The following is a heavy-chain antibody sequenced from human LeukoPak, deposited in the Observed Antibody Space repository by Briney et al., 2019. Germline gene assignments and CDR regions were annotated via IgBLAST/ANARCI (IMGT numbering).Heavy chain of an antibody. V-gene: IGHV3-7*01. CDR1: GFTFSRYW. CDR2: IKQDGSEK. Sequence: PGGSLRLSCAASGFTFSRYWVSCVRPGPGKGLEWVANIKQDGSEKYYVDSVKGRFTISRDNAKNSLYLQMNSLRAEDTAVYYCARDSSNLRFLEWLLYDFDYWGQGTLVTVSS. CDR3: ARDSSNLRFLEWLLYDFDY. D-gene: IGHD3-3*01. J-gene: IGHJ4*02.